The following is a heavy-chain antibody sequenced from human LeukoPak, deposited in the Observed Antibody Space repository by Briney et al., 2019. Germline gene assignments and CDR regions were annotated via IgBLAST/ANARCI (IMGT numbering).Heavy chain of an antibody. D-gene: IGHD3-10*01. V-gene: IGHV4-39*07. Sequence: SETLSPTCTVSGGSISSSSYYWGWIRQPAGKGLEWIGSIYYSGSTYYNPSLKSRVTISVDTSKNQFSLKPSSVTAADTAVYYCARFRITMVRGAIREYYFDYWGQGTLVTVSS. CDR3: ARFRITMVRGAIREYYFDY. J-gene: IGHJ4*02. CDR2: IYYSGST. CDR1: GGSISSSSYY.